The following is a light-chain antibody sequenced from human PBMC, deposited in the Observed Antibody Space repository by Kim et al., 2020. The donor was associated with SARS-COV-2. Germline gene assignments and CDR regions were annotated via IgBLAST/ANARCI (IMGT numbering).Light chain of an antibody. V-gene: IGKV1-8*01. J-gene: IGKJ1*01. CDR1: QGIGRN. CDR2: DAS. Sequence: AIRMTQSPSSFSASTGERVTISCRASQGIGRNLAWYQQKPGKAPELLMYDASTLQSGVLSRFSGSGSGTDFTLTINYLQSEDSATYYCQQYSTYPWTFGQGTKVDIK. CDR3: QQYSTYPWT.